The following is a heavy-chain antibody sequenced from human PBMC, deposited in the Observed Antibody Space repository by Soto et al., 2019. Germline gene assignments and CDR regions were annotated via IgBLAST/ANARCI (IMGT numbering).Heavy chain of an antibody. V-gene: IGHV4-61*01. CDR1: GGSVSSGYYD. J-gene: IGHJ5*02. CDR3: ARIPVDTSMIYWLDP. D-gene: IGHD5-18*01. CDR2: IYYSGNT. Sequence: PSETLSLTCTVSGGSVSSGYYDGSWIRQPPGKGLEWIGYIYYSGNTNYNPSLKSRVIISVDTSKNLFSLKLTSVTAADTAVYYCARIPVDTSMIYWLDPWGQGTLVTVS.